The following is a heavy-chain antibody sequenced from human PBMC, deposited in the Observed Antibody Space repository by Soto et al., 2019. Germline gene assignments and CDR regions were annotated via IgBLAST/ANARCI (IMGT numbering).Heavy chain of an antibody. CDR1: GGSFSGYY. Sequence: SETLSLTCAVYGGSFSGYYWSWIRQPPGKGLEWIGEINHSGSTNYNPSLKSRVTISVDTSKNQFSLKLSSVTAADTAVYYCARGPQRFGRKYYYYGMDVWGQGTTVTVSS. V-gene: IGHV4-34*01. CDR2: INHSGST. D-gene: IGHD3-10*01. CDR3: ARGPQRFGRKYYYYGMDV. J-gene: IGHJ6*02.